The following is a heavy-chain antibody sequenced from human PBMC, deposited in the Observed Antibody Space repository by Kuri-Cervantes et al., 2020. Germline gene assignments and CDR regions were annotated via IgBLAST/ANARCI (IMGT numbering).Heavy chain of an antibody. Sequence: GESLKISCAASGFTFSSYAMSWVRQAPGKGLEWVATISYDGSKTYYGNSVKGRFTISRDNSKNTQYLQMNRLRSEDTAVYYCAKDLLYGKVLGRIDHWGQGALVTVSS. CDR3: AKDLLYGKVLGRIDH. CDR1: GFTFSSYA. J-gene: IGHJ4*02. D-gene: IGHD3-16*01. CDR2: ISYDGSKT. V-gene: IGHV3-30*04.